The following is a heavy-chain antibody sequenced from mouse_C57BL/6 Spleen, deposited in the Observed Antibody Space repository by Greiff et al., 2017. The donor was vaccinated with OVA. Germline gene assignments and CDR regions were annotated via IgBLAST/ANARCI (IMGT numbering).Heavy chain of an antibody. CDR1: GYAFSSSW. V-gene: IGHV1-82*01. D-gene: IGHD1-1*01. Sequence: QVQLQQSGPELVKPGASVKISCKASGYAFSSSWMHWVKQRPGKGLEWIGRIYPGDGDTNYNGKFKGKATLTADKSSSTAYMQLISLTSEVSAVYFCSRYYYGSSYFDYWGQGTTLTVSS. CDR3: SRYYYGSSYFDY. CDR2: IYPGDGDT. J-gene: IGHJ2*01.